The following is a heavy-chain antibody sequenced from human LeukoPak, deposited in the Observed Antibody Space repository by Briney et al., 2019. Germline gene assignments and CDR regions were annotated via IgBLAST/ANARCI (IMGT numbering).Heavy chain of an antibody. Sequence: GGSLRLSCAASGFTFSSYGMHWVRQAPGKGLEWVAVIWYDGSNKYYADSVKGRFTISRDNSKNTLYLQMNSLRAEDTAVYYCARSGYSSSWYRNYFDCWGQGTLVTVSS. J-gene: IGHJ4*02. D-gene: IGHD6-13*01. CDR2: IWYDGSNK. CDR1: GFTFSSYG. CDR3: ARSGYSSSWYRNYFDC. V-gene: IGHV3-33*01.